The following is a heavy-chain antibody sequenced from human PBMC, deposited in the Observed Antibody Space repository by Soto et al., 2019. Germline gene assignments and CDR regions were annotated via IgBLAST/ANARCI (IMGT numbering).Heavy chain of an antibody. J-gene: IGHJ5*02. V-gene: IGHV3-23*01. D-gene: IGHD6-13*01. CDR2: ISGSGGST. CDR1: GFTFSSYA. CDR3: AKNPRPILKQQLDWFDP. Sequence: VQLLESGGGLVQPGGSLRLSCAASGFTFSSYAMSWVRQAPGKGLEWVSAISGSGGSTYYADSVKGRFTISRDNSKNTLYLQMNSLRAEDTAVYYCAKNPRPILKQQLDWFDPWGQGTLVTVSS.